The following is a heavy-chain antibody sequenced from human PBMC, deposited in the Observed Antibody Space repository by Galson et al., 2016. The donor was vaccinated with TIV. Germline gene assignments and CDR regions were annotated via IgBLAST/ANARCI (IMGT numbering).Heavy chain of an antibody. CDR1: GFAFRSSA. CDR2: ISYDGNYK. Sequence: RLSCAASGFAFRSSAMYWVRQAPGKGLQCVAIISYDGNYKYYADSVKGRFTISRDNSMNRLYLQMNDLTPADTALYYCAREDHQYGSGWYSYYYYYGMDIWGQGTTVTVS. J-gene: IGHJ6*02. D-gene: IGHD6-19*01. CDR3: AREDHQYGSGWYSYYYYYGMDI. V-gene: IGHV3-30*04.